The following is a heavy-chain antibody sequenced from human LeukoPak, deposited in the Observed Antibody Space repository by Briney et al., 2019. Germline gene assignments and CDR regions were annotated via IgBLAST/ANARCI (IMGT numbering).Heavy chain of an antibody. Sequence: PSETLSLTCAVYGVSFSGYYWSWLRQPPGKGLEWIGEINHSGSTNYNPSLKSRVTISVDTSKNQFSLKLSSVTAADTAVYYCARGRFYDGYYGSGRRWFDPWGQGTLVTVSS. J-gene: IGHJ5*02. CDR3: ARGRFYDGYYGSGRRWFDP. CDR2: INHSGST. V-gene: IGHV4-34*01. CDR1: GVSFSGYY. D-gene: IGHD3-10*01.